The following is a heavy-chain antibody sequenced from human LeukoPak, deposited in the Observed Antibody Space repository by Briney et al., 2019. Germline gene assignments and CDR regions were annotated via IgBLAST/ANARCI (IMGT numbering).Heavy chain of an antibody. Sequence: SETLSLTCTVSGGSISGYYWTWIRQAPGKGLEWIGEINHGGSTNYNPSLKSRVTISIDTTKNQFSLKLSSVTAADTAVYYCARHAGGHYYASGTYYNWFDPWGQGTLVTVSS. J-gene: IGHJ5*02. V-gene: IGHV4-34*01. CDR1: GGSISGYY. CDR2: INHGGST. CDR3: ARHAGGHYYASGTYYNWFDP. D-gene: IGHD3-10*01.